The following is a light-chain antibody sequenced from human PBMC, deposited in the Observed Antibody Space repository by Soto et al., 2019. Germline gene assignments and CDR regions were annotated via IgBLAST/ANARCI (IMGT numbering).Light chain of an antibody. J-gene: IGKJ5*01. CDR1: QSLLHSNGYNY. CDR3: MEALQTPRT. CDR2: LGS. Sequence: DIVMTQSPLSLPVTPGEPASISCRSSQSLLHSNGYNYLDWYLQKPGQSPQLLIYLGSNRASGVPDRLSGSGSRTDFTLKISRVGAGDVGVYYCMEALQTPRTFGHGTRLEIK. V-gene: IGKV2-28*01.